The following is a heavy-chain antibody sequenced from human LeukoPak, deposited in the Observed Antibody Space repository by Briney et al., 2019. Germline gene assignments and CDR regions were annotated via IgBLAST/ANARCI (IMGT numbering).Heavy chain of an antibody. Sequence: GGSLRLSCAASGFTFGDYAMHWVRQAPGKGLEWSSGISWNSGSIGYADSVKGRFTISRDNAKNSLYLQMNSLRAEDTALYYCAKASMVRGGTFDYWGQGTLVTVSS. V-gene: IGHV3-9*01. CDR2: ISWNSGSI. J-gene: IGHJ4*02. CDR3: AKASMVRGGTFDY. D-gene: IGHD3-10*01. CDR1: GFTFGDYA.